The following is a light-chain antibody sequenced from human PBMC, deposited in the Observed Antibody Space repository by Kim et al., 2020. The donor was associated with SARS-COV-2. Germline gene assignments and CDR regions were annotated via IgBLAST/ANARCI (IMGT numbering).Light chain of an antibody. J-gene: IGLJ3*02. Sequence: QSVLTQPPSVSGAPGQRVTISCTGSSSNIGAGYDVHWYQQLPGTAPKLLIYGNSNRPSGVPDRFSGSKSGTSASLAITGLQAEDEADYYCQSYDSSLSAWVFGGETQLTVL. CDR3: QSYDSSLSAWV. CDR2: GNS. CDR1: SSNIGAGYD. V-gene: IGLV1-40*01.